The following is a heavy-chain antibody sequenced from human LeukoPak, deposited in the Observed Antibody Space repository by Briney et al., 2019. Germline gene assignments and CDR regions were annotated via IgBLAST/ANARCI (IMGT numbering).Heavy chain of an antibody. D-gene: IGHD2-2*01. CDR2: IYYSGSA. J-gene: IGHJ5*02. V-gene: IGHV4-59*11. CDR1: GGSISSHY. CDR3: ARQIVVKGWFDP. Sequence: SETLSLTCTVSGGSISSHYWSWIRQPPGKGLEWIGYIYYSGSANYNPSLKSRVTISVDTSKNQFSLKLSSVTAADTVVYYCARQIVVKGWFDPWGQGTLVTVSS.